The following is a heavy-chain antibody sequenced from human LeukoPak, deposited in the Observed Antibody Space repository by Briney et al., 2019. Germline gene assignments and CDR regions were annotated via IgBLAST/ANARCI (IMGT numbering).Heavy chain of an antibody. CDR2: ISSSSYI. CDR3: ARAPPPDYYDSSGYYLAYYFDY. J-gene: IGHJ4*02. CDR1: GFTFSSYS. D-gene: IGHD3-22*01. Sequence: GGSLRLSCAASGFTFSSYSMNWVRQAPGKGLEWVSSISSSSYIYYADSVKGRFTISRDNSKNTLYLQMGSLRAEDMAVYYCARAPPPDYYDSSGYYLAYYFDYWGQGTLVTVSS. V-gene: IGHV3-21*01.